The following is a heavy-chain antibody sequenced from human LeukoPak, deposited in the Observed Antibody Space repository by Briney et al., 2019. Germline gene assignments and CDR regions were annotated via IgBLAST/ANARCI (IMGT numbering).Heavy chain of an antibody. V-gene: IGHV3-30*18. CDR3: AKDCSSTSCYGAPDDP. D-gene: IGHD2-2*01. CDR2: LSYDGSNT. Sequence: SGVSLTLFCSACGLTLSSYDMHRFRQAPGKGLEGVAVLSYDGSNTYYADSAKGRFTISIDNSKNTLYLQMNSLRAEDTAVYYCAKDCSSTSCYGAPDDPWGQGTLVSVSS. J-gene: IGHJ5*02. CDR1: GLTLSSYD.